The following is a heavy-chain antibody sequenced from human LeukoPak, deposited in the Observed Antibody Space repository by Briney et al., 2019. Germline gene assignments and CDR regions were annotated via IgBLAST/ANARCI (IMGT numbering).Heavy chain of an antibody. CDR3: ARDPSDYGDYGGFDY. CDR1: GYTFTGYY. V-gene: IGHV1-2*04. J-gene: IGHJ4*02. CDR2: INHNSGGT. D-gene: IGHD4-17*01. Sequence: GASVKVSCKASGYTFTGYYMHWVRQAPGQGLEWMGWINHNSGGTNYAQKFQGWVTMTRDTSISTAYMELSRLRSDDTAVYYCARDPSDYGDYGGFDYWGQGTLVTVSS.